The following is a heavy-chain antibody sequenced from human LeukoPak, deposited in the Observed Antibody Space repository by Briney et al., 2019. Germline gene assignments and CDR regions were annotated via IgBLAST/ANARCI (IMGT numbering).Heavy chain of an antibody. CDR1: GFTFSSYG. V-gene: IGHV3-30*02. J-gene: IGHJ4*02. Sequence: PGGSLRLFCAASGFTFSSYGMHWVRQAPGKGLEWVAFIRYDGSNKYYADSVKGRFTISRDNSKNTLYLQMNSLRAEDTAVYYCARERYYGSGSYYNAFDYWGQGTLVTVSS. CDR2: IRYDGSNK. CDR3: ARERYYGSGSYYNAFDY. D-gene: IGHD3-10*01.